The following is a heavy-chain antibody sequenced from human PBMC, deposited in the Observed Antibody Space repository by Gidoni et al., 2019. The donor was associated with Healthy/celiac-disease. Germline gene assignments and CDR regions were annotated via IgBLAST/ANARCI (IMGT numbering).Heavy chain of an antibody. V-gene: IGHV1-46*01. Sequence: QVQLVQSGAEVKKPGASVTVSCKASGYTFTSYYMHWVRQAPGQGLEWMGIINPSGGSTSYAQKFQGRVTMTRDTSTSTVYMELSSLRSEDTAVYYCASADPHRGMDVWGQGTTVTVSS. CDR2: INPSGGST. J-gene: IGHJ6*02. CDR1: GYTFTSYY. CDR3: ASADPHRGMDV.